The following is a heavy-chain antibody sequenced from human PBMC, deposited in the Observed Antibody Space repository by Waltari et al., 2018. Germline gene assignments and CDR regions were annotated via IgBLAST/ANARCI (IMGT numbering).Heavy chain of an antibody. CDR1: GGSISSSNW. V-gene: IGHV4-4*02. CDR2: IYHSGST. CDR3: ARNSYYYDSSGYRYYYYGMDV. D-gene: IGHD3-22*01. Sequence: QVQLQESGPGLVKPSGTLSLTCAVSGGSISSSNWWSWVRQPPGKGLEWIGEIYHSGSTNYNPSLKSRVTISVDKSKNQFSLKLSSVTAADTAVYYCARNSYYYDSSGYRYYYYGMDVWGQGTTVTVSS. J-gene: IGHJ6*02.